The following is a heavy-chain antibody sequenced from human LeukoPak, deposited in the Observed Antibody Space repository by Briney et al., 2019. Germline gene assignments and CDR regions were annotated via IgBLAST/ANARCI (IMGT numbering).Heavy chain of an antibody. Sequence: GASVKVSCKVSGYTLTELSMHWVRQAPGKGLEWMGGFDPEDGETIYAQKFQGRVTMTEDTSTDTAYMVLSSLRSEDTAVYYCATGTYCSSTSCVGPHWFDPWGQGTLVTVSS. V-gene: IGHV1-24*01. CDR3: ATGTYCSSTSCVGPHWFDP. D-gene: IGHD2-2*01. CDR2: FDPEDGET. J-gene: IGHJ5*02. CDR1: GYTLTELS.